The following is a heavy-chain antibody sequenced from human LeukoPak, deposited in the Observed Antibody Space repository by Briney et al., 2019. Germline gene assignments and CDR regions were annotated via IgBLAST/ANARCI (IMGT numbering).Heavy chain of an antibody. CDR1: GFTFSNAW. CDR2: IKSKTDGGTT. CDR3: TTDMGGYYYYGMDV. J-gene: IGHJ6*02. D-gene: IGHD2-15*01. Sequence: GGSLRLSCADSGFTFSNAWMSWVRQAPGKRLEWVGRIKSKTDGGTTDYAPPVKGRFTISRDDSKNTLYLQMNSLKTEDTAVYYCTTDMGGYYYYGMDVWGQGTTVTVSS. V-gene: IGHV3-15*01.